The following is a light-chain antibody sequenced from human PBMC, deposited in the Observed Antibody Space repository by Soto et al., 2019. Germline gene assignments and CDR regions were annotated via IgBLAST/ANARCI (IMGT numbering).Light chain of an antibody. J-gene: IGKJ4*01. CDR1: QSVSYN. V-gene: IGKV3-15*01. CDR3: QQYKNWPPLT. CDR2: GAF. Sequence: EIVMTQSPATLSVSPGETATLSCRASQSVSYNLAWYQQKPGQGPRLLIYGAFTRATGIPARFSGSGSGTEFTLTIRSLQSEDFEVYYCQQYKNWPPLTFGGGTKVEIK.